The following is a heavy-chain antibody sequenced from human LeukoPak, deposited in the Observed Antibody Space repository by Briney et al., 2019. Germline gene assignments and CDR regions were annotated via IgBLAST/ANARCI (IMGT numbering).Heavy chain of an antibody. D-gene: IGHD3-22*01. CDR1: AASISNYY. J-gene: IGHJ4*02. CDR2: ISTSGST. Sequence: PSETLSLTCAVSAASISNYYWSWIRQAPGKGLEWIGYISTSGSTNYNPSLKSRVSISLDTSKNRFSLNLNFVTAADTAVYYCASPRSGYRYTFDYWGQGALVAVSS. CDR3: ASPRSGYRYTFDY. V-gene: IGHV4-4*09.